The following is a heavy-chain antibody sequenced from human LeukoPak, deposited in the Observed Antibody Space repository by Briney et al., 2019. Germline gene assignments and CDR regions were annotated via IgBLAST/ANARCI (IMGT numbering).Heavy chain of an antibody. J-gene: IGHJ4*02. V-gene: IGHV4-59*08. Sequence: SETLSLTCTVSGGSISSYYWSWIRQPPGNGLEWIGYIYYSGSTNYNPSLKSRVTISVDTSKNQFSLKLSSVTAADTAVYYCARHRANYDILTGYYQPRYYFDYWGQGTLVTVSS. CDR1: GGSISSYY. D-gene: IGHD3-9*01. CDR2: IYYSGST. CDR3: ARHRANYDILTGYYQPRYYFDY.